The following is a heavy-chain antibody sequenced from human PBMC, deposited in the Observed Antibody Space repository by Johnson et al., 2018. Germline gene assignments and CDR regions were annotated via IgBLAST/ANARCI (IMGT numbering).Heavy chain of an antibody. D-gene: IGHD3-3*02. CDR1: GGSISSYY. Sequence: QVQLQESGPGLVKPSDTLSLRCSVSGGSISSYYYHWIRQSPGKGLEWIGKMYHSGGATYNPSLHGRVTLSVDTSTNQFSLKLTSVTAADTAVYYFARGRGTGSYSQAYLDHWGQGTLVTVSS. CDR2: MYHSGGA. CDR3: ARGRGTGSYSQAYLDH. J-gene: IGHJ1*01. V-gene: IGHV4-59*01.